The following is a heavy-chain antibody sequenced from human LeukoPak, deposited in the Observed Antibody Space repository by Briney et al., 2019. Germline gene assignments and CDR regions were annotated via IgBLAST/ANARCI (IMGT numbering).Heavy chain of an antibody. CDR2: IHYTGST. CDR1: GGSISSISSNN. Sequence: SQTLSLTCAVSGGSISSISSNNWAWIRQPPGKGLELIAAIHYTGSTYYNPSFMSRVTISVDTSKNQFSLKLNSLTATDTAVYYCARLPTGYPNWFDTWDQGILVTVSS. CDR3: ARLPTGYPNWFDT. D-gene: IGHD5-18*01. J-gene: IGHJ5*02. V-gene: IGHV4-39*01.